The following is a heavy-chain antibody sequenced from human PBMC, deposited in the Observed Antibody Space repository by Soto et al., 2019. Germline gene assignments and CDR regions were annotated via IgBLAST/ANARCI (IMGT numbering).Heavy chain of an antibody. Sequence: ASVKVSCKASGYTFTSYGISWVRQAPGQGLEWMGWISAYNGNTNYAQKLQGRVTMTTDTSTSTAYMELRSLRSDDTAVYYCARDPVVLIAGKSDWFDPCGQEAVVT. D-gene: IGHD2-15*01. CDR1: GYTFTSYG. J-gene: IGHJ5*02. V-gene: IGHV1-18*01. CDR2: ISAYNGNT. CDR3: ARDPVVLIAGKSDWFDP.